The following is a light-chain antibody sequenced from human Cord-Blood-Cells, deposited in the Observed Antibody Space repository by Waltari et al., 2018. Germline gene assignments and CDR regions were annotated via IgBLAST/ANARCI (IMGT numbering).Light chain of an antibody. CDR3: HQKRKLPYP. Sequence: EIVLTQSPDFQSVTPKEKVTITCRASQSIGSSLHWYQQKPDQSPKLPLKYASQANPGVPLRVSGNGSGTSFPLTNKRLETGDSGAVYRHQKRKLPYPFGQGTKLEIK. V-gene: IGKV6D-21*02. CDR2: YAS. CDR1: QSIGSS. J-gene: IGKJ2*01.